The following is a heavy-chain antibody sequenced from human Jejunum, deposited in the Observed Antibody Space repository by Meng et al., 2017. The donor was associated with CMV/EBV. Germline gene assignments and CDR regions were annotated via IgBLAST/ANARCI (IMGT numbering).Heavy chain of an antibody. CDR3: AREGTKSYYFDY. D-gene: IGHD1/OR15-1a*01. J-gene: IGHJ4*02. CDR2: SYESGST. V-gene: IGHV4-30-4*01. Sequence: VSGDSISRGDSYWSWIRQPPGKGRDWIGYSYESGSTSYNASLESRVIISVDTSKNQFSLKVMYVTAADKAVNYCAREGTKSYYFDYWGQGTLVTVSS. CDR1: GDSISRGDSY.